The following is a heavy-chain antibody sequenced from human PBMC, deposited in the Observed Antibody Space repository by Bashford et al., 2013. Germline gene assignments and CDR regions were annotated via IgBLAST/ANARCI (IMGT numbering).Heavy chain of an antibody. Sequence: GSLRLSCAASGFTFSSYAMSWVRQAPGKGLEWVSSISTSGRTIYYADSVKGRFTLSRDNAKSSLYLQMNSLRVDDTAVYYCAREGLAVAGSGYYYMDVWGKGTTVTVSS. V-gene: IGHV3-48*04. J-gene: IGHJ6*03. D-gene: IGHD6-19*01. CDR1: GFTFSSYA. CDR2: ISTSGRTI. CDR3: AREGLAVAGSGYYYMDV.